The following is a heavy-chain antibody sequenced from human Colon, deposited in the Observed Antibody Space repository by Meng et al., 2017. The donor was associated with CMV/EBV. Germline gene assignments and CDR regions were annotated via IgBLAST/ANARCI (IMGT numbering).Heavy chain of an antibody. Sequence: RTSGNSVVNRLRHWVRQAPGQKFQWMGWITPFNANTHHAQKFQDRVSITGDTSMSTIYMELSSLTSEDTAMYYCAWGKYPGLDLDYWGQGTLVTVSS. CDR2: ITPFNANT. CDR1: GNSVVNRL. V-gene: IGHV1-45*02. D-gene: IGHD3-16*01. CDR3: AWGKYPGLDLDY. J-gene: IGHJ4*02.